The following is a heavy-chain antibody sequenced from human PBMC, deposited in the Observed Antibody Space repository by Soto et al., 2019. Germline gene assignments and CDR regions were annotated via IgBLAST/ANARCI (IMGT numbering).Heavy chain of an antibody. V-gene: IGHV5-51*01. CDR3: ARGVGATFPNLAY. CDR1: GYSFTIYC. CDR2: IYPCDSDT. J-gene: IGHJ4*02. D-gene: IGHD1-26*01. Sequence: PGESLKISCNGSGYSFTIYCIGLVRQMPGKGLDWMGIIYPCDSDTRYSPSFQGQVTISADKSISTAYLQWSSLKASDTAMYYCARGVGATFPNLAYWGQGTLVTVSS.